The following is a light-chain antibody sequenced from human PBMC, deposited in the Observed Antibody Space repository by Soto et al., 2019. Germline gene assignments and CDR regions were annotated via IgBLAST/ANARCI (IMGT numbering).Light chain of an antibody. J-gene: IGKJ2*01. Sequence: EVVMTQSPGTLSVSPGERATLSCRASQSISRNLAWYQQKPGRAPRLLIYGVSTRATGIPARFSGSGSETEFTLTISSLQSEDFAVYCCQQYNNWPPYTFGQGTKVDIK. CDR3: QQYNNWPPYT. V-gene: IGKV3-15*01. CDR1: QSISRN. CDR2: GVS.